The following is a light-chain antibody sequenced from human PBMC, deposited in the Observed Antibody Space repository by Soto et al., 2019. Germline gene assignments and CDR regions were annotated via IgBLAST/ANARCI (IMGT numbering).Light chain of an antibody. CDR2: EVV. Sequence: QSALAQTPSASGSPGQSVTISCTGTKNDIGVYDFVSWYQHHPGKAPRLIIYEVVQRPSGVPDRFSRSKSGNTASLTVSGLQAAVEADYFCKSYAGSNTYAFGSGTKVTVL. V-gene: IGLV2-8*01. CDR1: KNDIGVYDF. J-gene: IGLJ1*01. CDR3: KSYAGSNTYA.